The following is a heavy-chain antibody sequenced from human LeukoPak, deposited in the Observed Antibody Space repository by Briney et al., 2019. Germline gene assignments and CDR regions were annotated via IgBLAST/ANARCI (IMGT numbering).Heavy chain of an antibody. D-gene: IGHD6-19*01. J-gene: IGHJ3*02. CDR2: ISGSGGST. Sequence: PGGSLRLSCAASGFIFSSYAMSWVRQAPGKGLEWVSAISGSGGSTYYADSVKGRFTISRDNSKNTLYLQMNSLRAEDTAVYYCAKDGTKQWLAYSDAFDIWGQGTMVTVSS. CDR3: AKDGTKQWLAYSDAFDI. V-gene: IGHV3-23*01. CDR1: GFIFSSYA.